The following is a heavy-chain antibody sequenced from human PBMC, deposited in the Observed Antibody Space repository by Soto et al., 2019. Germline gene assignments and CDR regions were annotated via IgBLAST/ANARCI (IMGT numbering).Heavy chain of an antibody. V-gene: IGHV3-23*01. CDR2: LTASGLNT. CDR1: GFNFGSYG. D-gene: IGHD4-4*01. CDR3: VKPPVITASYYYYDMDV. Sequence: EVQLLESGGGLVQPGGSLRLSCSASGFNFGSYGMSWVRQAPGKGLEWVSGLTASGLNTYYTDSVKGRFTISRDNSKNTVFLQMNSLRDEDTAVYYCVKPPVITASYYYYDMDVWGQGTTVTVSS. J-gene: IGHJ6*02.